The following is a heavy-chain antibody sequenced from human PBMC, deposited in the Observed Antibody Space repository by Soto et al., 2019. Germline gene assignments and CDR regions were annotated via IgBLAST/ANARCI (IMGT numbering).Heavy chain of an antibody. Sequence: SVKVSCKASGGTFSSYTISWVRQAPGQGLERMGRIIPILGIANYAQKFQGRVTITADKSTSTAYMELSSLRSEDTAVYYCATLGYCSSTSCYARGYSYYYYMDVWGKGTTLTVS. CDR3: ATLGYCSSTSCYARGYSYYYYMDV. CDR2: IIPILGIA. J-gene: IGHJ6*03. CDR1: GGTFSSYT. D-gene: IGHD2-2*01. V-gene: IGHV1-69*02.